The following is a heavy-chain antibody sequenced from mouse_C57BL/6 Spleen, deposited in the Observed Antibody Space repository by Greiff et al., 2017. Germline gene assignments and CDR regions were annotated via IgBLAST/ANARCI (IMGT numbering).Heavy chain of an antibody. CDR1: GYTFTSYW. Sequence: QVQLQQPGAELVKPGASVKLSCKASGYTFTSYWMHWVKQRPGQGLEWIGMIHPNSGSTNYNEKFKSKATLTVDKSSSTAYMQLSILTSEDSAVYYCARSEDYDGAWFAYWGQGTLVTVSA. V-gene: IGHV1-64*01. D-gene: IGHD2-4*01. CDR2: IHPNSGST. J-gene: IGHJ3*01. CDR3: ARSEDYDGAWFAY.